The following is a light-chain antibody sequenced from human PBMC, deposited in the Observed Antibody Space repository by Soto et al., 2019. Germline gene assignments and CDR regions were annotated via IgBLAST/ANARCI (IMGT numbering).Light chain of an antibody. V-gene: IGKV3-20*01. CDR1: QSVSSSY. Sequence: EMVLPQSPGTLSLPPRERAPLSCRASQSVSSSYLAWYQHKPGQAPRLLIYGASSRATGMPDRFSGSGSGTYFTLTISSLEPEDFAVYYCQQYGSSPPRLTFGGGTKVESK. CDR3: QQYGSSPPRLT. CDR2: GAS. J-gene: IGKJ4*01.